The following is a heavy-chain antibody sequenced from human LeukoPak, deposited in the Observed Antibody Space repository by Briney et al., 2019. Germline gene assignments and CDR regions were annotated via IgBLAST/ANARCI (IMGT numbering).Heavy chain of an antibody. J-gene: IGHJ6*03. CDR3: ARGIYDRSGFSYYYYHMDV. CDR1: GGSISSYY. Sequence: PSETLSLTCFVSGGSISSYYWSWIRQPPGKGLEWIGYIYYRGNTNYNPSLKSRVTISLDTSENQFSLRLSSVTAADTAVYHCARGIYDRSGFSYYYYHMDVWGKGTTVTASS. CDR2: IYYRGNT. D-gene: IGHD3-22*01. V-gene: IGHV4-59*01.